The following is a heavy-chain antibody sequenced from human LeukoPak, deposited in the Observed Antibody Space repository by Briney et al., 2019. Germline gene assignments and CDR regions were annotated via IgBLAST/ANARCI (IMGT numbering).Heavy chain of an antibody. D-gene: IGHD3-22*01. J-gene: IGHJ4*02. CDR2: VGGGNDI. CDR3: AKDATPMNSIWDHFDS. CDR1: GFTFNIYG. V-gene: IGHV3-23*01. Sequence: GGSLRLSCAASGFTFNIYGMSWVRQAPGTGLEWVSSVGGGNDIHYVDSVKGRFTGFRDDAKSTVYLQMNSLRAEDTAIYCAKDATPMNSIWDHFDSWGQGTLVTVSS.